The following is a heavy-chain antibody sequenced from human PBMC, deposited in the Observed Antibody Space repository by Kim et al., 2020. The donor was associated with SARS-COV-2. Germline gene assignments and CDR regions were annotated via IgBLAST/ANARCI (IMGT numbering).Heavy chain of an antibody. CDR1: GGTFSSYA. CDR3: ACNDYSYGYYYYYMDV. D-gene: IGHD2-15*01. J-gene: IGHJ6*03. CDR2: IIPIFGTA. V-gene: IGHV1-69*13. Sequence: SVKVSCKASGGTFSSYAISWVRQAPGQGLEWMGGIIPIFGTANYAQKFQGRVTITADESTSTAYMELSSLRSEDTAVYYCACNDYSYGYYYYYMDVWGKGTTVTVSS.